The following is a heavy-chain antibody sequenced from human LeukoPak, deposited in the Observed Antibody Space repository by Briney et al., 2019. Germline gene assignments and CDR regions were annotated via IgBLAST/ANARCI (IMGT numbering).Heavy chain of an antibody. CDR3: ARDSYYYYYYGMDV. Sequence: PGGSLRLSCAASGFTFSSYAMHWVRQAPGKGLEYVSAISSNGDSTYYANSVKGRFTISRDNSKNTLYLQMGSLRAEDMAVYYCARDSYYYYYYGMDVWGQGTTVTASS. CDR1: GFTFSSYA. J-gene: IGHJ6*02. V-gene: IGHV3-64*01. CDR2: ISSNGDST.